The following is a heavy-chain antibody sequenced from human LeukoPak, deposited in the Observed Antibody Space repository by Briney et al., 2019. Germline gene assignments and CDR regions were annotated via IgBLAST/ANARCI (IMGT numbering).Heavy chain of an antibody. CDR2: IDPDSGGT. Sequence: GASVKVSCKASGYTFAEYYLHWVRQAPGQGLEWMGSIDPDSGGTNYAQKFQGRVTMTRDTSISRAYMELSRLRSDDTAVYYCAREYYICSGRKDAFGDWGQGTMVTVSS. D-gene: IGHD3-3*01. J-gene: IGHJ3*01. CDR3: AREYYICSGRKDAFGD. CDR1: GYTFAEYY. V-gene: IGHV1-2*02.